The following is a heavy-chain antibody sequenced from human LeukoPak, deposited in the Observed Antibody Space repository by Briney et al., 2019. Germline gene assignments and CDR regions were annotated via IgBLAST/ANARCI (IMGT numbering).Heavy chain of an antibody. CDR3: ARVIGWDEPFDI. CDR2: IRYDGSNK. V-gene: IGHV3-30*02. J-gene: IGHJ3*02. D-gene: IGHD1-26*01. Sequence: GGSLRLSCAASGFTFSSYGMHWVRQAPGKGLEWVAFIRYDGSNKYYADSVKGRFTVSRDNAKNTLYLQMNSLRAEDTAVYYCARVIGWDEPFDIWGQGTMVTVSS. CDR1: GFTFSSYG.